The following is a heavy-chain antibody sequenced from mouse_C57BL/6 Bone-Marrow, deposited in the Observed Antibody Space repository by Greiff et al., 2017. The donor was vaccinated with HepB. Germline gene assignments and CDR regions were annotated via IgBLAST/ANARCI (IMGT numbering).Heavy chain of an antibody. Sequence: EVKLVESEGGLVQPGRSMKLSCTASGFTFSDYYMAWVRQVPEKGLEWVANINYDGSSTYYLDSLKSRFIISRDNAKNILYLQMSSLKSEDTATYYCARDGGTGFDYWGQGTTLTVSS. J-gene: IGHJ2*01. V-gene: IGHV5-16*01. D-gene: IGHD3-3*01. CDR3: ARDGGTGFDY. CDR2: INYDGSST. CDR1: GFTFSDYY.